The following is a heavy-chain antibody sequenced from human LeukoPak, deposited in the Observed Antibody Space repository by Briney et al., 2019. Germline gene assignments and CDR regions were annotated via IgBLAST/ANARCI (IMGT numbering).Heavy chain of an antibody. D-gene: IGHD5-24*01. Sequence: SGTLSLTCTVSGGSISSYYWSWIRQPPGKGLEWIGYVYYSGSTNYNPSLKSRVTTSVGTSKNQFSLKLSSVTAADTAVYYCARARWLQPFDSWGQGTLVTVSS. J-gene: IGHJ4*02. CDR2: VYYSGST. CDR3: ARARWLQPFDS. V-gene: IGHV4-59*01. CDR1: GGSISSYY.